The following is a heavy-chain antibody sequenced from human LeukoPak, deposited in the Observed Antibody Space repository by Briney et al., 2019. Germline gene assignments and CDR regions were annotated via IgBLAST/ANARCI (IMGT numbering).Heavy chain of an antibody. CDR1: GLTFSRNH. Sequence: GGSLRLSCAASGLTFSRNHMSWVRQAPGKGLEWVSVIYSGGETYYAEAEKGRFTISRDNSKNTLYLQMNSLRDEDTAVYYCARDQCTSASCYSNWGQGTLVTVSS. D-gene: IGHD2-2*02. CDR2: IYSGGET. J-gene: IGHJ1*01. V-gene: IGHV3-66*02. CDR3: ARDQCTSASCYSN.